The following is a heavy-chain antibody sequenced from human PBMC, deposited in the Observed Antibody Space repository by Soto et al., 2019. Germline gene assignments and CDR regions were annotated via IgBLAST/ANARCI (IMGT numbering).Heavy chain of an antibody. CDR1: GFTFSSFE. CDR2: IRGSGNTI. V-gene: IGHV3-48*03. Sequence: DVQLVESGGGLVQPGGSLRLSCAVSGFTFSSFEMNWVRQAPGKGLEWLSYIRGSGNTIYYADSVKGRVTISRDNAKNALILQMNSLRAGDSAVYYCAREQWLADPFDFWGQGTVVTVSS. J-gene: IGHJ3*01. CDR3: AREQWLADPFDF. D-gene: IGHD6-19*01.